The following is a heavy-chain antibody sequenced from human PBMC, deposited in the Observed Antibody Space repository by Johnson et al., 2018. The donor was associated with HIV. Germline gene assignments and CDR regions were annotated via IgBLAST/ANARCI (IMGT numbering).Heavy chain of an antibody. Sequence: QVQLVESGGGVVQHGGSLRLSCAASGFTFSSYGLHWVRQAPGKGLEWVAFIRYDGSNKYYADSVKGRFTISRDNSKNTLYLQMNSLRAEDTALYYCARARGEGAARTDAFDIWGQGTMVTVSS. J-gene: IGHJ3*02. CDR1: GFTFSSYG. CDR3: ARARGEGAARTDAFDI. CDR2: IRYDGSNK. D-gene: IGHD6-6*01. V-gene: IGHV3-30*02.